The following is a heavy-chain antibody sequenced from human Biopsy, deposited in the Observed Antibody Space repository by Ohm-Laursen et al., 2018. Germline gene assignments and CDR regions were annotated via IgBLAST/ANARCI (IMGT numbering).Heavy chain of an antibody. J-gene: IGHJ5*02. CDR1: GYTSTSYD. V-gene: IGHV1-8*01. D-gene: IGHD1-7*01. CDR2: LNPVSGNS. Sequence: SVKVSCKAPGYTSTSYDITWVRQASGQGPEWIGWLNPVSGNSNFGQKFRGRVTVTSDTSISTAYMELSGLTSDDTATYYCGRAVRNQLLTDPWGQGTLVTVTS. CDR3: GRAVRNQLLTDP.